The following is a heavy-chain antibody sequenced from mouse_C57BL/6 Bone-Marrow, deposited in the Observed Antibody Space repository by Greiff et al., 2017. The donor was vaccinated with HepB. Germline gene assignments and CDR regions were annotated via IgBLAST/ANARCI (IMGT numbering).Heavy chain of an antibody. CDR3: ASGDYYGSSGYYYAMDY. J-gene: IGHJ4*01. CDR1: GFTFSDYG. V-gene: IGHV5-17*01. Sequence: EVKLMDSGGGLVKPGGSLKLSCAASGFTFSDYGMHWVRQAPEKGLEWVAYISSGSSTIYYADTVKGRFTISRDNAKNTLFLQMTSLRSEDTAMYYCASGDYYGSSGYYYAMDYWGQGTSVTVSS. CDR2: ISSGSSTI. D-gene: IGHD1-1*01.